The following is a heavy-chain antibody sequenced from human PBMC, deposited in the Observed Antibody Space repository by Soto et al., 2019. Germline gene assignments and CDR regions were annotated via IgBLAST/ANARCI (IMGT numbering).Heavy chain of an antibody. CDR3: ARDPHGHIVVVTAINLHYYGMDV. Sequence: QVQLVQSGAEVKKPGASVKVSCKASGYTFTSYGISWVRQAPGQGLEWMGWISAYNGNTNYAQKLQGRVTMTTDTTPSTAYMELRSLRSDDTAVYYCARDPHGHIVVVTAINLHYYGMDVWGQGTTVTVSS. D-gene: IGHD2-21*02. J-gene: IGHJ6*02. CDR2: ISAYNGNT. CDR1: GYTFTSYG. V-gene: IGHV1-18*01.